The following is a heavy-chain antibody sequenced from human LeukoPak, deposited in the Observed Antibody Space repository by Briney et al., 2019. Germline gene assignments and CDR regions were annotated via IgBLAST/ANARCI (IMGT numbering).Heavy chain of an antibody. CDR3: AKAAAAPGFDF. J-gene: IGHJ4*02. D-gene: IGHD6-13*01. CDR2: VSGSGDRM. CDR1: GFTFSSYA. V-gene: IGHV3-23*01. Sequence: GGSLRLSCVASGFTFSSYALNWVRQAPGKGLEWVATVSGSGDRMYHADSVKGRFTISRDNSKNTIYLQMNSLRAEDTALYYCAKAAAAPGFDFWGQGTLVTVSS.